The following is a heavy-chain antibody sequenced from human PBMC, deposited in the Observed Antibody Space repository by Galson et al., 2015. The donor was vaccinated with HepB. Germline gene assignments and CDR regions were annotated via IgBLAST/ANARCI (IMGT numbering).Heavy chain of an antibody. V-gene: IGHV3-23*01. CDR1: GFTFNNYG. Sequence: SLRLSCAASGFTFNNYGMSWVRQAPGKGLEWVAVISGSGGSTYYADSVKGRFTISRDNSESTLFLQMNSLRAEDTAVYYCASHVLRFMEWLEDYYYYMDVWGKGTTVTVSS. CDR3: ASHVLRFMEWLEDYYYYMDV. CDR2: ISGSGGST. D-gene: IGHD3-3*01. J-gene: IGHJ6*03.